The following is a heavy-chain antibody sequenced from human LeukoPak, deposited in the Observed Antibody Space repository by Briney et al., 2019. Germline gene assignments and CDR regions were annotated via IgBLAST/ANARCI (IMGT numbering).Heavy chain of an antibody. CDR1: GYTFTGYY. J-gene: IGHJ4*02. V-gene: IGHV1-2*02. Sequence: ASVKVSCKASGYTFTGYYMHWVRQAPGQGLEWVGWINPNSGGTNYAQKFQGRVTMTRDTSISTAYMELSRLRSDDTAGYYCARDPPLSSTSTYGEDYWGQGTLVTVSS. CDR2: INPNSGGT. D-gene: IGHD2-2*01. CDR3: ARDPPLSSTSTYGEDY.